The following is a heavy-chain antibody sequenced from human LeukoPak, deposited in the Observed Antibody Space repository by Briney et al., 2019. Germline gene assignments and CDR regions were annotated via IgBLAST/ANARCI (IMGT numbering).Heavy chain of an antibody. CDR3: ARGASSGSYYHN. V-gene: IGHV1-18*01. CDR2: INPYNDNT. Sequence: GASVKVSCKASGYTFTAFGVSWVRHAPGQGLEWMGWINPYNDNTDYAQKFQGRVSMTTDTATSTVYMELRSLISDDTAVYYCARGASSGSYYHNWGQGTLVTVSS. CDR1: GYTFTAFG. J-gene: IGHJ4*02. D-gene: IGHD1-26*01.